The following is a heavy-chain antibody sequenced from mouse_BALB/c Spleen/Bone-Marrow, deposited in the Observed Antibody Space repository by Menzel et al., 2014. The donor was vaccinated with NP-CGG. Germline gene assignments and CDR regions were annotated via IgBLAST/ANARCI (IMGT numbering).Heavy chain of an antibody. CDR3: ANYDYGWYFDV. Sequence: VQLQQSGAELVKPGASVKLSCTASGFNIKDTYMPWVKQGPEQGLGWIGGIDPANGNTKYDPKFQGKATITADTSSNTAYLQLSSLTSEDTAVYYCANYDYGWYFDVWGAGTTVTVSS. CDR1: GFNIKDTY. CDR2: IDPANGNT. D-gene: IGHD2-4*01. V-gene: IGHV14-3*02. J-gene: IGHJ1*01.